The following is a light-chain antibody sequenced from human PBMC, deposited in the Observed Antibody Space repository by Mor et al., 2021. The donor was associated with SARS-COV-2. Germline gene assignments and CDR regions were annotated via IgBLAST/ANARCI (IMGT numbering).Light chain of an antibody. CDR3: QQSYSIPPIT. CDR2: ATS. J-gene: IGKJ5*01. Sequence: LIYATSTLQSGVPSRFSGSGSGTDFTLTITSLQPEDSATYFCQQSYSIPPITFGQGTRLA. V-gene: IGKV1-39*01.